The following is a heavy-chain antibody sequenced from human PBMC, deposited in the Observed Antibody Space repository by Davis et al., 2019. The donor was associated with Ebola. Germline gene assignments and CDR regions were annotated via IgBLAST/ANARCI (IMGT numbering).Heavy chain of an antibody. CDR1: GGSISSSSYY. D-gene: IGHD5-24*01. CDR2: IYYSGST. J-gene: IGHJ4*02. CDR3: AAKRRDGYNYWSDY. V-gene: IGHV4-39*01. Sequence: SETLSLTCTVSGGSISSSSYYWGWIRQPPGKGLEWIGSIYYSGSTYYNPSLKSRVTISVDTSKNQFSLKLSSVTAADTAVYYCAAKRRDGYNYWSDYWGQGTLVTVSS.